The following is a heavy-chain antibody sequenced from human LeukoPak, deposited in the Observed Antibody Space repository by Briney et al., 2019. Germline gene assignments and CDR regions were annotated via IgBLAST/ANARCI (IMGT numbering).Heavy chain of an antibody. Sequence: PSETLSLTCTVSGGSISSSSYYWGWIRQPPGKGLEWIGSIYYSGSTYYNPSLKSRVTISVDTSKNQFSLKLSSVTAADTAVYYCATSWLGSTFDYWGQGTLVTVSS. D-gene: IGHD6-19*01. CDR2: IYYSGST. J-gene: IGHJ4*02. CDR3: ATSWLGSTFDY. CDR1: GGSISSSSYY. V-gene: IGHV4-39*01.